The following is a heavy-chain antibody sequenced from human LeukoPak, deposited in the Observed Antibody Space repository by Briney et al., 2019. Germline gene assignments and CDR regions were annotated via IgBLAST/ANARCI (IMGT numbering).Heavy chain of an antibody. CDR2: IYYSEST. J-gene: IGHJ4*02. Sequence: SETLSLTCTVSGGSISSYYWSWIRQTPGKGLEWIGYIYYSESTNYNPSLKSRVTISVDTSKNQFSLKLSSVTAADTAVYFCARHGASGSYLYYFDYWGQGTLVTVSS. D-gene: IGHD1-26*01. CDR3: ARHGASGSYLYYFDY. CDR1: GGSISSYY. V-gene: IGHV4-59*08.